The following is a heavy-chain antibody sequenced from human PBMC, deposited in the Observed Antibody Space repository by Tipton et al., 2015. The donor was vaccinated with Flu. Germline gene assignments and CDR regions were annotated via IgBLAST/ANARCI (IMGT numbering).Heavy chain of an antibody. V-gene: IGHV1-46*01. J-gene: IGHJ2*01. CDR1: GYTFTSYY. Sequence: QLVQSGAEVKKPGASVKVSCKASGYTFTSYYMHWVRQAPGQGLEWMGIINPGGGSTSYAQKFQGRVTMTRDTSTSTVYMELSSLRSEDTAVYYCARDPRGGYFDLWGRGTLVTVSS. CDR2: INPGGGST. CDR3: ARDPRGGYFDL.